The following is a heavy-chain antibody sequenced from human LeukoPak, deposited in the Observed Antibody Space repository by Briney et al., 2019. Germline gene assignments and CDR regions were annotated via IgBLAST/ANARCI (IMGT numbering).Heavy chain of an antibody. Sequence: GASVKASCKASGYXFTGYFIHWVRQAPGQGLEWMGWINPNTGGTIYAQNFQGRVTMTRDTSISTVYMDLTRLTSDDTAVYYCARPSLGTGATPSNYWGQGTLVTVSS. CDR2: INPNTGGT. CDR1: GYXFTGYF. D-gene: IGHD2-8*02. J-gene: IGHJ4*02. V-gene: IGHV1-2*02. CDR3: ARPSLGTGATPSNY.